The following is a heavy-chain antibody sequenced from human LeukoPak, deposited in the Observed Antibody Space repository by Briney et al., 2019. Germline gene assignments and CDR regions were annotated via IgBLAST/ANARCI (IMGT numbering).Heavy chain of an antibody. V-gene: IGHV1-8*01. CDR2: MNPNSGNT. Sequence: ASVKVSCKASGYTFTSYDINWVRQATGLGLEWMGWMNPNSGNTGYAQKFQGRVTMTRNTSISTAYMELSSLRSEDTAVYYCARGRGIAAAGYYFDYWGQGTLVTVSS. CDR1: GYTFTSYD. CDR3: ARGRGIAAAGYYFDY. J-gene: IGHJ4*02. D-gene: IGHD6-13*01.